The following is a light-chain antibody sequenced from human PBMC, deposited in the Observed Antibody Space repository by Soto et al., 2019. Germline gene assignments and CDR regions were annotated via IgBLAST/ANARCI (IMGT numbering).Light chain of an antibody. CDR3: QQYGRSTLT. CDR2: GAS. CDR1: QSVGTSY. Sequence: EIVLTQSPDTLSFSPGERATLSCRASQSVGTSYLAWYQQKPGQGPRLLIYGASTRATGIPDRFSGSGSGTDFTLTISRLEPEDFAVYYCQQYGRSTLTFGGGTKVEIX. V-gene: IGKV3-20*01. J-gene: IGKJ4*01.